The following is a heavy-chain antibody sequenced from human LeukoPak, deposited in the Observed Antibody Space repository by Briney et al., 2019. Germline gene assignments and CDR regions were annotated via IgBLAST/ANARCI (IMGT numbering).Heavy chain of an antibody. V-gene: IGHV3-33*01. CDR3: ARGGRYDSSGYLHYFDY. Sequence: PGRSLRLSCAASGFTFSSYGMHWVRQAPGKGLEWVAVIWYDGSNKYYADSVKGRFTISRDNSKNTLYLQMNSLRAEDTAVYYCARGGRYDSSGYLHYFDYWGQGTLVTVSS. J-gene: IGHJ4*02. D-gene: IGHD3-22*01. CDR1: GFTFSSYG. CDR2: IWYDGSNK.